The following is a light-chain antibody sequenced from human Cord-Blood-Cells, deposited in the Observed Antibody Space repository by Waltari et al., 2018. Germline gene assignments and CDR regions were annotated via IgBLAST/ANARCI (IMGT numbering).Light chain of an antibody. CDR1: QSISSY. Sequence: DIQMTQSPSSLSASVGDRVTITCRASQSISSYLNWYQQKPGKAPKLLIYAASRFQSWFPSRFSGSGSGTDFTITISSLQSEEFATYSCQQSYSTPYTFVQGTKLEIK. CDR3: QQSYSTPYT. V-gene: IGKV1-39*01. J-gene: IGKJ2*01. CDR2: AAS.